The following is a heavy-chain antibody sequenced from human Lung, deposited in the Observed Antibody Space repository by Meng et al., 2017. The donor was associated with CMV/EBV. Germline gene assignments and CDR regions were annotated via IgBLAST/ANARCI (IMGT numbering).Heavy chain of an antibody. Sequence: SCAASGFTFDDYAMHWVRQAPGKGLEWVSGISRNSGSTGYADSVKGRFTISRDNAKNSLYLQMNSLRAEDMALYYCAKGTRNDYYYYGMDVWGQGXTVTVSS. V-gene: IGHV3-9*03. CDR3: AKGTRNDYYYYGMDV. J-gene: IGHJ6*02. CDR2: ISRNSGST. CDR1: GFTFDDYA. D-gene: IGHD1-14*01.